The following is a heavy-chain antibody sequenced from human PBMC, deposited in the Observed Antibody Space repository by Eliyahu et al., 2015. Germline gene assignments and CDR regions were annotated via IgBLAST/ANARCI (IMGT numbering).Heavy chain of an antibody. CDR1: GFIVSSNY. CDR3: ARTAVGGEDY. CDR2: LHSGGST. Sequence: EVQLVESGGGLVQPGGSLRLSCAASGFIVSSNYMSWVRQAPGKGLEWVSVLHSGGSTYYADSVKGRFTISRDNSKNTLSLQMNNLRAEDTAVYYCARTAVGGEDYWGQGTLVTVSS. D-gene: IGHD6-19*01. J-gene: IGHJ4*02. V-gene: IGHV3-66*01.